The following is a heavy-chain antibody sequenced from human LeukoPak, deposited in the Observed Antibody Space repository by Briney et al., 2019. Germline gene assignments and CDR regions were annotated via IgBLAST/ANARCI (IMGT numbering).Heavy chain of an antibody. V-gene: IGHV3-30*01. J-gene: IGHJ4*02. CDR2: ISYDGSNK. Sequence: PGGSLRLSCAASGFTFSSYAMHWVRQAPGKGLEWVAVISYDGSNKYYADSVKGRFTISRDNSKNTLYLQMNSLRAEDTAVYYCAREKENYSSTPSDYWGQGTLVTVSS. D-gene: IGHD6-13*01. CDR3: AREKENYSSTPSDY. CDR1: GFTFSSYA.